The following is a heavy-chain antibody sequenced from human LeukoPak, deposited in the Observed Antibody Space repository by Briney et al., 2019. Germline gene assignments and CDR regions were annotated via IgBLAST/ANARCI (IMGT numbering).Heavy chain of an antibody. CDR2: IYYSGST. CDR1: GGSISSYY. J-gene: IGHJ3*02. V-gene: IGHV4-59*01. Sequence: PSETLSLTCTVSGGSISSYYWSWIRQPPGKGLEWIGYIYYSGSTNYNPSLKSRVTISVDTSKNQFSLKLSSVTAADTAVYYCARARYSSSSYALDIWGQGTMVTVSS. D-gene: IGHD6-6*01. CDR3: ARARYSSSSYALDI.